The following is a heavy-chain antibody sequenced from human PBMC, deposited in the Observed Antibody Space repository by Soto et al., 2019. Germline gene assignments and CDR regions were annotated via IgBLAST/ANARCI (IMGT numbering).Heavy chain of an antibody. D-gene: IGHD3-10*01. CDR3: ARDLDGSGAYYTDF. V-gene: IGHV1-18*01. J-gene: IGHJ4*02. CDR2: ISAYKANI. Sequence: ASEKVSCKASGYTFPNYGITWVRQAPGQGLEWMGWISAYKANIKYAQKFQGRVTLTTDTSTSTAYMELRSLRSDDTAIYYCARDLDGSGAYYTDFWGQGTRVTVPQ. CDR1: GYTFPNYG.